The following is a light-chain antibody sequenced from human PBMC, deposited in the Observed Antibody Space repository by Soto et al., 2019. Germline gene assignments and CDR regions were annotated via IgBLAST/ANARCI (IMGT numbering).Light chain of an antibody. CDR2: GNS. Sequence: QSVLTQPPSVSGAPGQRVTISCTGSSSNIGAGYDVHWYQQLPGTAPKLLIYGNSNRPSGFPDRFSGSKSGTSASLAITGLKAEDESDYYYQSYDSSLSVSYVFGTGTKLTVL. V-gene: IGLV1-40*01. CDR1: SSNIGAGYD. J-gene: IGLJ1*01. CDR3: QSYDSSLSVSYV.